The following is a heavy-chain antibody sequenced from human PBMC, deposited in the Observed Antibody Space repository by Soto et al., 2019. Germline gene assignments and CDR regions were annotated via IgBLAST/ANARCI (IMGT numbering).Heavy chain of an antibody. D-gene: IGHD3-10*01. CDR3: ARDRSSSYSYAMDL. Sequence: QVHLVESGGGVVQPGGSLTLSCSVSDFAFRLHGIHWVRHTPGKGLEWVAMIWHDGTRKYFRDSVRGRFTISGDSAKNKCYLQMNNLRGDDSALYFCARDRSSSYSYAMDLWGQGTTVTVSS. V-gene: IGHV3-33*01. CDR2: IWHDGTRK. J-gene: IGHJ6*02. CDR1: DFAFRLHG.